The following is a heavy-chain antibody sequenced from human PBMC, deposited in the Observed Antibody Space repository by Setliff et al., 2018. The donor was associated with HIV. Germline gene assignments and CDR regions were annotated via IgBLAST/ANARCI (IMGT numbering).Heavy chain of an antibody. V-gene: IGHV1-69*13. CDR3: ARVPYRSAWFSGGHDAFDV. Sequence: SVKVSCKASGGTFSSYAISWVRQAPGQGLEWMGGIIPIFGTADYAQKFQGRVTITADESTSTAYMELSSLRSEDTAVYYCARVPYRSAWFSGGHDAFDVWGQGTMVTVSS. D-gene: IGHD6-19*01. J-gene: IGHJ3*01. CDR1: GGTFSSYA. CDR2: IIPIFGTA.